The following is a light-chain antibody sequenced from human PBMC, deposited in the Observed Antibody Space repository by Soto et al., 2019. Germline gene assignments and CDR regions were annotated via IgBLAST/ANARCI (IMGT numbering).Light chain of an antibody. CDR1: QSVSSH. J-gene: IGKJ5*01. CDR2: DAS. V-gene: IGKV3-11*01. Sequence: EVVMTQSPATLSVSPGEGATVSCRASQSVSSHLAWYQHKPGQAPRLLIYDASNRATGIPARFSGSGYGTDFTLTISSLEPEDFAVYYCQQRSNWPTFGQGTRLEIK. CDR3: QQRSNWPT.